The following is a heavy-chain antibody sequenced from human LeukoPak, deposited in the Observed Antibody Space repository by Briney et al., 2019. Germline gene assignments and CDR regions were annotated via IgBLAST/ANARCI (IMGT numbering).Heavy chain of an antibody. CDR3: ARAPTTPYYYYMDV. Sequence: TSETLSLTCTVSGGSISSYYWSWIRQPAGKGLEWIGRIYTSGSTNYNPSLKSRVTISVDTSKNQFSLKLSSVTAADTAVYYCARAPTTPYYYYMDVWGKGTTVTVSS. CDR1: GGSISSYY. D-gene: IGHD4-11*01. CDR2: IYTSGST. J-gene: IGHJ6*03. V-gene: IGHV4-4*07.